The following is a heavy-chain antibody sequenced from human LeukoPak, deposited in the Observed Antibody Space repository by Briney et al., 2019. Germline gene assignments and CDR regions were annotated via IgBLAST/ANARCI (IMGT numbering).Heavy chain of an antibody. CDR3: AREGQWLVLFDY. D-gene: IGHD6-19*01. CDR1: GGSISSSSYY. CDR2: IYYSGST. Sequence: PSETLSLTCTVSGGSISSSSYYWGWIRQPPGKGLEWIGGIYYSGSTYYNPSLKSRVTISVDTSKNQFSLKLSSVTAADTAVYYCAREGQWLVLFDYWGQGTLVTVSS. V-gene: IGHV4-39*07. J-gene: IGHJ4*02.